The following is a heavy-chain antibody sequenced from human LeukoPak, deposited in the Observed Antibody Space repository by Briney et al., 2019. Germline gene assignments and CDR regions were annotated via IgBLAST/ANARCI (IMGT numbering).Heavy chain of an antibody. V-gene: IGHV6-1*01. Sequence: SQTLSLTCAISGDIVSSNSAAWNWIRQSPSRGLEWLVRTYYRSKWYNDYAVSVKSRITINPDTSKNQFSLQLNSVTPEDTAVYYCARDYGMSGWYGGTYYYGMDVWGQGTTVTVSS. CDR3: ARDYGMSGWYGGTYYYGMDV. CDR1: GDIVSSNSAA. CDR2: TYYRSKWYN. D-gene: IGHD6-19*01. J-gene: IGHJ6*02.